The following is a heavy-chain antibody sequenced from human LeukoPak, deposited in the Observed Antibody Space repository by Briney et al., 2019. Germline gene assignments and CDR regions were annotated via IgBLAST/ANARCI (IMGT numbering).Heavy chain of an antibody. J-gene: IGHJ4*02. D-gene: IGHD3-10*01. CDR2: MNPNSGNT. V-gene: IGHV1-8*01. CDR1: GYTFTSYD. CDR3: ARAVRVRGVITYYFDY. Sequence: ASVKVSCXASGYTFTSYDINWVRQATGHGLEWMGWMNPNSGNTGYAQKFQGRVTMTRNTSISTAYMELSSLRSEDTAVYYCARAVRVRGVITYYFDYWGQGTLVTVSS.